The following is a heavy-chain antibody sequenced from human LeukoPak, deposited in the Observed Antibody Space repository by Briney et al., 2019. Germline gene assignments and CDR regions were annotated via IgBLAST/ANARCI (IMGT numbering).Heavy chain of an antibody. CDR3: ARAYYGYRIDY. V-gene: IGHV4-34*01. J-gene: IGHJ4*02. Sequence: SETLSLTCAVYGGSFSGYYWGWIRQPPGKGLEWIGEINHSGSTNYNPSLKSRVTISVDTSKNQFSLKLSSVTAADTAVYYCARAYYGYRIDYWGQGTLVTVSS. D-gene: IGHD3-10*01. CDR2: INHSGST. CDR1: GGSFSGYY.